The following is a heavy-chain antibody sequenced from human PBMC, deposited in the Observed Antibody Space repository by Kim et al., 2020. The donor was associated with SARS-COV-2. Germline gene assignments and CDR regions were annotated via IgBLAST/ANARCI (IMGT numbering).Heavy chain of an antibody. D-gene: IGHD3-3*01. CDR3: ARTNYDFWSGSYYYGMDV. V-gene: IGHV4-30-2*04. Sequence: KSRVTISVDTSKNQFSMKLSSVTGADTAVYYCARTNYDFWSGSYYYGMDVWGQGTTVTVSS. J-gene: IGHJ6*02.